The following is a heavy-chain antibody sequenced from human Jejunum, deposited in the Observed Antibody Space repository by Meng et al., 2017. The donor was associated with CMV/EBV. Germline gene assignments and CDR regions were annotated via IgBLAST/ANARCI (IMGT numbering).Heavy chain of an antibody. CDR1: GYSISDYY. V-gene: IGHV1-2*02. CDR3: GRDPGGSFPVFDY. D-gene: IGHD2-8*02. CDR2: ISTNSGAN. J-gene: IGHJ4*01. Sequence: LQESGAGVIKPGASLAVACRASGYSISDYYSNWVRQAAEQGLEGMGWISTNSGANNFAQHMQRGIIMISDTTVRATYKVLSRMTSDDAAVYFCGRDPGGSFPVFDYWGQGTLVTVSS.